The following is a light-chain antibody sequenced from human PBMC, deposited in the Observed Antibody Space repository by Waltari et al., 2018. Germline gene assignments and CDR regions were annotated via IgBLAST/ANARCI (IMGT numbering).Light chain of an antibody. CDR1: QGISSY. CDR3: QQYYSHPPT. J-gene: IGKJ1*01. Sequence: AIRITQSPSSLSASTGTRVTITCRASQGISSYLAWYQQKPGKAPKFLIYAASTLQSGVPSRFSGSGSGTDFTLTISCLQSEDFASYYCQQYYSHPPTFGQGTKVENK. V-gene: IGKV1-8*01. CDR2: AAS.